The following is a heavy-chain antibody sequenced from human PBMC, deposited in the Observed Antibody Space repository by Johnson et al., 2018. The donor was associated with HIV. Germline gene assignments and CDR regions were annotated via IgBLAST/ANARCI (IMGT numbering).Heavy chain of an antibody. CDR3: ASQLGATGAFDI. D-gene: IGHD1-26*01. Sequence: QVQLVESGGGVVQPGRSLRLSCAASGFTFSSYAMHWVRQAPGKGLEWVAVISYDGTDKYYVDSVRGRFTISRDNSRNTLYLQMNSLRAEDAALYYCASQLGATGAFDIWGQGTMVTVSS. J-gene: IGHJ3*02. V-gene: IGHV3-30*04. CDR1: GFTFSSYA. CDR2: ISYDGTDK.